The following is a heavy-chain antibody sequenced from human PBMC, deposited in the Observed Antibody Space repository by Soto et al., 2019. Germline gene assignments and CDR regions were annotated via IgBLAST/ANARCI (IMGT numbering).Heavy chain of an antibody. D-gene: IGHD2-21*01. V-gene: IGHV3-33*01. Sequence: QVQLVESGGGVVQPGRSLRLSCAASGFSLSSYGMHWVRQAPGKGLEWVAVIWYDGSNKYYADSVKGRLTISRDNSKNTLYLQMNSLRAEDTAVYYCARGGHSVAYGMDVWGQGTTVTVPS. CDR3: ARGGHSVAYGMDV. CDR1: GFSLSSYG. CDR2: IWYDGSNK. J-gene: IGHJ6*02.